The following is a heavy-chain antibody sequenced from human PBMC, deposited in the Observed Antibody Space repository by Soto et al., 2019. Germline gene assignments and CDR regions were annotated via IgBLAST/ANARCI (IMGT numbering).Heavy chain of an antibody. Sequence: EVQLLESGGGLVQPGGSLRLSCAASGFTFSSYAMSWVRQAPGKGLEWVSAISGSGGSTYYADSVKGRFTISRDNSKNXVXRXXNGLRAEDTAVYYGAKAIYGSGTIGGDYYYCGMDVWGQGTTVTVSS. D-gene: IGHD3-10*01. CDR2: ISGSGGST. V-gene: IGHV3-23*01. CDR1: GFTFSSYA. J-gene: IGHJ6*02. CDR3: AKAIYGSGTIGGDYYYCGMDV.